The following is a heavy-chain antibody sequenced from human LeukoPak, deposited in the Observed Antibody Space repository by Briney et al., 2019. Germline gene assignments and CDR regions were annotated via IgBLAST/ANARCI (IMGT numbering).Heavy chain of an antibody. V-gene: IGHV3-21*01. Sequence: GGSLRLSCAASGFTFITYSMSWVRQAPGKGLEWVSSISSSSTYIYYADSVKGRFTISRDNAKNSLYLQMISLRAEDTAVYYCARTMIAAPYYYYGMDIWGQGTTVTVSS. CDR2: ISSSSTYI. CDR3: ARTMIAAPYYYYGMDI. J-gene: IGHJ6*02. CDR1: GFTFITYS. D-gene: IGHD6-6*01.